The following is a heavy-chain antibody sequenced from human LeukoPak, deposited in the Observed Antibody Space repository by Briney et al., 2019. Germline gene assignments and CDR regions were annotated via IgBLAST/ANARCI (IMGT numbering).Heavy chain of an antibody. J-gene: IGHJ6*02. Sequence: GGSLRLSCAASGFTFSSYGMHWVRQAPGKGLEWVSVIYSGGSTYYADSVKGRFTISRDNSKNTLYLQMNSLRAEDTAVYYCARDDYGGKLPYYYYYGMDVWGQGTTVTVSS. CDR3: ARDDYGGKLPYYYYYGMDV. D-gene: IGHD4-23*01. CDR2: IYSGGST. V-gene: IGHV3-66*01. CDR1: GFTFSSYG.